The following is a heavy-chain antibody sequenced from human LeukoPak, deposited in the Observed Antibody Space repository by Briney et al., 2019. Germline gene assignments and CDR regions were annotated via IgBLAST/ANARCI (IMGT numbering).Heavy chain of an antibody. V-gene: IGHV1-69*13. D-gene: IGHD3-10*01. CDR3: ATSGSSLFDY. J-gene: IGHJ4*02. CDR1: GGTFSSYA. CDR2: IIPIFGTA. Sequence: ASVKVSCKASGGTFSSYAISWVRQAPGQGLEWMGGIIPIFGTANYAQKFQGRVTITADESTSTAYMELSSLRSEDTAVYYCATSGSSLFDYWGQGTLVTVSS.